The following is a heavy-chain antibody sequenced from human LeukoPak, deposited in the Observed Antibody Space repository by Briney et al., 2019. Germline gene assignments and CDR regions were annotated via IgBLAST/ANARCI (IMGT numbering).Heavy chain of an antibody. Sequence: GGSLRLSCAASAFTFSSYSMNWVRQAPGKGLEWVSSISSSSSYIYYADSVKGRFTISRDNAKNSLYLQMNSLRAEDTAVYYCSRERGGLGTYFDYWGPGTLVTVSS. CDR1: AFTFSSYS. D-gene: IGHD5-12*01. CDR2: ISSSSSYI. J-gene: IGHJ4*02. CDR3: SRERGGLGTYFDY. V-gene: IGHV3-21*01.